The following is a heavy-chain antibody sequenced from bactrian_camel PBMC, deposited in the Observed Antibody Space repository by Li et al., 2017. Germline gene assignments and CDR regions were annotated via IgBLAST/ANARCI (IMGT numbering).Heavy chain of an antibody. D-gene: IGHD1*01. V-gene: IGHV3S53*01. Sequence: HVQLVESGGGSVQVGGSLTLSCVSSVFAYSGICLGWFRQTPGKERETVAVIENDGSTRYADSLKGRFTISQDIAKNTLYLQMHSLKVEDTAMYYCAARSVGWCPLFEHWLGKRAYTPGGYFADWGQGTQVTVS. CDR2: IENDGST. J-gene: IGHJ4*01. CDR1: VFAYSGIC. CDR3: AARSVGWCPLFEHWLGKRAYTPGGYFAD.